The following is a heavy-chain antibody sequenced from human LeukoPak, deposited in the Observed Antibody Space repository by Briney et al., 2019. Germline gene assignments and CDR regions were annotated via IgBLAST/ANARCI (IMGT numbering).Heavy chain of an antibody. CDR3: ARLYYDSSGYYLICYFDY. Sequence: PSEALSLTCTVSGGSISSSSYYRGWIRQPPGKGLEWIGSIYYSGSTYYNPSLKSRVTISVDTSKNQFSLNLSSVTAADTAVYYCARLYYDSSGYYLICYFDYWGQGTLVTVSS. CDR2: IYYSGST. V-gene: IGHV4-39*01. D-gene: IGHD3-22*01. CDR1: GGSISSSSYY. J-gene: IGHJ4*02.